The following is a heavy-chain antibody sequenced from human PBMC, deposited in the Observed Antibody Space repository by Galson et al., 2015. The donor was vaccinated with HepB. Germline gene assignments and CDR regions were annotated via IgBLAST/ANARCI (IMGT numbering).Heavy chain of an antibody. V-gene: IGHV3-30*18. CDR3: AKDDPSSSWYYYYGMDV. Sequence: SLRLSCAASGFSFSTNAIHWVRQAPGERLEWVALISYDGSTQFYADSVKGRFTISRDNSINTLYLQMNNVRPGDTGVYYCAKDDPSSSWYYYYGMDVWGQGTTVTVSS. CDR1: GFSFSTNA. CDR2: ISYDGSTQ. J-gene: IGHJ6*02. D-gene: IGHD6-13*01.